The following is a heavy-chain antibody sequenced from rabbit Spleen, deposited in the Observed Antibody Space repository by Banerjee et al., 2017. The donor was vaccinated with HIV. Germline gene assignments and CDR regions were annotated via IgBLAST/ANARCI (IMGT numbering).Heavy chain of an antibody. Sequence: EQLEESGGGLVKPEGSLTLTCKASGVSFSDKDVMCWVHQAPGKGLEWIACINTVTGKSVYASWAKGRFTISKASSTTVTLQMTSLTAADTATYFCARGSAAMTMVITGFYFNLWGPGTLVTVS. CDR2: INTVTGKS. V-gene: IGHV1S45*01. J-gene: IGHJ4*01. D-gene: IGHD2-1*01. CDR1: GVSFSDKDV. CDR3: ARGSAAMTMVITGFYFNL.